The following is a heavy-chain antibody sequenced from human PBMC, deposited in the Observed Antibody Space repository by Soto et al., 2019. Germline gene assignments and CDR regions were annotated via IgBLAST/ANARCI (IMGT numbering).Heavy chain of an antibody. CDR1: GYTFTNYD. J-gene: IGHJ6*02. Sequence: QVHLVQSGAEVKKPGASVKVSCKASGYTFTNYDISWVRQATGQGLEWMGWMNPNSADSGYAQKFQARLAMTRNTSITTAYMGLRSLRSEDPAVYYCARGGPRNYYYGMDVWGRGTTVTVSS. CDR2: MNPNSADS. V-gene: IGHV1-8*01. CDR3: ARGGPRNYYYGMDV.